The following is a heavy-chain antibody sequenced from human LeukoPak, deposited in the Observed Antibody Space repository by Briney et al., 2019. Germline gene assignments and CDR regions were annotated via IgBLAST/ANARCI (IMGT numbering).Heavy chain of an antibody. CDR1: GGSISSYY. Sequence: SESLSLTCPVSGGSISSYYWSWIRQPPARGLKGIGYIYTSGRTNYNPSLKSRVTISVDTSKNQFSLKLSSVTAADTAVYYCARGLHYYYYYYMDVWGKGTTVTVSS. CDR3: ARGLHYYYYYYMDV. J-gene: IGHJ6*03. CDR2: IYTSGRT. V-gene: IGHV4-4*09.